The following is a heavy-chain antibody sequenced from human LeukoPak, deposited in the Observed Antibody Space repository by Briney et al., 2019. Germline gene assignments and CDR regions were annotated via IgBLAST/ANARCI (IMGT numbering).Heavy chain of an antibody. CDR3: ARGFRQNYFDY. V-gene: IGHV4-34*01. Sequence: PGGSLRLSCAASGFTFSNAWMSWVRQPPGKGLEWIGEINHSGSTNYNPSLKSRVTISVDTSKNQFSLKLSSVTAADTAVYYCARGFRQNYFDYWGQGTLVTVSS. CDR1: GFTFSNAW. J-gene: IGHJ4*02. CDR2: INHSGST.